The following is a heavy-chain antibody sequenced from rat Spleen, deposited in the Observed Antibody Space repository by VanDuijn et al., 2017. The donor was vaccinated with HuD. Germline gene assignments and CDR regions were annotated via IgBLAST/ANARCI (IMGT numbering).Heavy chain of an antibody. CDR1: GFTFSNYY. CDR3: ARHLTTSGDYFDY. V-gene: IGHV5-25*01. Sequence: EVQLVESGGGLVQLGRSMKLSCAASGFTFSNYYMAWVRQAPTKGLEWVASISTGGGTYYRDSVKGRFTISRDNAKSTLYLQMDSLRSEDTATYYCARHLTTSGDYFDYWGQGTLVTVSS. J-gene: IGHJ3*01. D-gene: IGHD1-1*01. CDR2: ISTGGGT.